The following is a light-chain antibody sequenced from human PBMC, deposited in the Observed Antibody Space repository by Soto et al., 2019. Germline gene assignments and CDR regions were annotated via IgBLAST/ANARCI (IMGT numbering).Light chain of an antibody. Sequence: QLVLTQSSSASASLGSSVKLTCTLSSGHSSYIIAWHQQQPGKAPRYLMKLEGSGNYNKGSGVPDRFSGSSSGADRYLTISNLQSEDEADYYCETWDSNSYVFGTGTKLTVL. J-gene: IGLJ1*01. CDR1: SGHSSYI. CDR2: LEGSGNY. CDR3: ETWDSNSYV. V-gene: IGLV4-60*03.